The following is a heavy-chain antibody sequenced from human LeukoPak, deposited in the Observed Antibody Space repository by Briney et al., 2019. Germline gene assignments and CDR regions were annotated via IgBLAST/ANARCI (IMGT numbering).Heavy chain of an antibody. CDR2: IIPIFGTA. V-gene: IGHV1-69*15. Sequence: SVKVSCKASGGTFSSSAITWVRQAPGQGLVWMGNIIPIFGTANYAQKFQGRVTITADESTSTAYMELSSLRSDDTAVYYCARGLLPAGDYVWYFDIWGRGTLVTVSS. CDR3: ARGLLPAGDYVWYFDI. J-gene: IGHJ2*01. CDR1: GGTFSSSA. D-gene: IGHD4-17*01.